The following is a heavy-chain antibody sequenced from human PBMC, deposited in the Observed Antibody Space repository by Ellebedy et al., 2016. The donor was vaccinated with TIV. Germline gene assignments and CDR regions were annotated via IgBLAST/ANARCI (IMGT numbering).Heavy chain of an antibody. J-gene: IGHJ4*02. V-gene: IGHV1-3*01. CDR3: ARDPLYGDSVRQYFDY. D-gene: IGHD4-17*01. Sequence: KFQGRVTITRDTSASTAYMELSSLRSEDTAVYYCARDPLYGDSVRQYFDYWGQGTLVTVSS.